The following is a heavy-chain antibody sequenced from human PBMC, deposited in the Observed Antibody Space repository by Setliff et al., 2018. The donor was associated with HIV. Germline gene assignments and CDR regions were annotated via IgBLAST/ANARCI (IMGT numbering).Heavy chain of an antibody. Sequence: ASVKVSCKASGYSLSELTMHWVRQAPGKGLDWMGGYDPEDDEIIYAQKFQGRVTMTEDTSTDTAYVELTSLRSDDTAVYYCTTYSSGFTHWGQGTLVTVSS. J-gene: IGHJ4*02. CDR1: GYSLSELT. V-gene: IGHV1-24*01. D-gene: IGHD3-22*01. CDR3: TTYSSGFTH. CDR2: YDPEDDEI.